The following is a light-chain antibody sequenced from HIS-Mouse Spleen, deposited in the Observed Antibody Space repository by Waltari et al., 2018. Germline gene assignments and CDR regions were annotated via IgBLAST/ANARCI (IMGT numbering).Light chain of an antibody. V-gene: IGLV2-14*03. CDR1: SSDVGGYNY. J-gene: IGLJ1*01. CDR3: SSYTSSSTLV. CDR2: DVS. Sequence: QSALTQPASVSGSPGQSITISCTGTSSDVGGYNYVPWYQQHPGKAPKLMIYDVSNRPSGVSNPFSGSKSGNTASLTISGLQAEDEADYYCSSYTSSSTLVFGTGTKVTVL.